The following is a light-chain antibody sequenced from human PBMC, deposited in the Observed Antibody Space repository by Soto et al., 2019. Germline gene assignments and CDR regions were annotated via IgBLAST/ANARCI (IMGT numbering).Light chain of an antibody. CDR1: QSVGSN. CDR2: GAS. J-gene: IGKJ1*01. Sequence: EIVMTQSPATLSVSPGERATLSCRASQSVGSNLAWYQQKPGQAPRLLIYGASTRATGIPARFSGSGSGTEFTLPISGLQSVDFAIYFCQQYNNWPPDRTFGQGTKVEIK. V-gene: IGKV3-15*01. CDR3: QQYNNWPPDRT.